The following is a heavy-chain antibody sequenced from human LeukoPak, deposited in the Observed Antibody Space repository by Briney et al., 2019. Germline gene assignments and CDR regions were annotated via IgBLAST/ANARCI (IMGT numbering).Heavy chain of an antibody. CDR2: IKVDGSEK. CDR3: ARDLGTWVDP. J-gene: IGHJ5*02. D-gene: IGHD3/OR15-3a*01. V-gene: IGHV3-7*01. Sequence: GGSLRLSCAASGFSFINYWMSWVRQAPGKGLEWVANIKVDGSEKYYVDSVKGRFTISRDNAKNSLYLQMNSLRADDTAVYYCARDLGTWVDPWGQGTLVTVSS. CDR1: GFSFINYW.